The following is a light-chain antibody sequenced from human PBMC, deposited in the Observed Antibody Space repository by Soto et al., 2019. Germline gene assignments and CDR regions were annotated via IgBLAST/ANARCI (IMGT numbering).Light chain of an antibody. CDR3: QQFNSWPLT. Sequence: EIVMTQSPATLSVSPGERATLSCRAGQSVSSLLAWYQQKPGQAPRLLIYRASTRATGIPARFSGSGSGTEFTLTISSLQSEDFAVYYCQQFNSWPLTVGGGTKVDSK. J-gene: IGKJ4*01. CDR2: RAS. V-gene: IGKV3-15*01. CDR1: QSVSSL.